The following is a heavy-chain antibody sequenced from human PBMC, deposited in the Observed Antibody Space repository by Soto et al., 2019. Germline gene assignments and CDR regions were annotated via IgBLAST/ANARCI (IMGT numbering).Heavy chain of an antibody. CDR2: ISHSGST. V-gene: IGHV4-4*02. Sequence: QVQLQESGPGLVKPSGTLSLTCAVSGGSISTSDWWNWVRQPPGKGLEWIGEISHSGSTHYNPSHEGGVTISVDKSKNQVCLGLTAVTAADTAVYYGASGRDYGSAPAFDPWGQGTLFTVSS. CDR1: GGSISTSDW. D-gene: IGHD3-10*01. J-gene: IGHJ5*02. CDR3: ASGRDYGSAPAFDP.